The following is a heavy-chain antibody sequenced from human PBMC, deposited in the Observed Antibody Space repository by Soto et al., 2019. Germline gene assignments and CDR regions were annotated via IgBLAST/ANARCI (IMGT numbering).Heavy chain of an antibody. CDR1: GDSIRSDY. V-gene: IGHV4-59*01. J-gene: IGHJ4*02. CDR2: IFYSGST. Sequence: SETLSLTCTVSGDSIRSDYWIWIRQPPGRGLEWIGYIFYSGSTNYNPSLKSRVTMSVDRSKNHFSLKLTSVTAADTAVYYCVTGGDGYRFDYWGQGTLVTVSS. D-gene: IGHD2-21*02. CDR3: VTGGDGYRFDY.